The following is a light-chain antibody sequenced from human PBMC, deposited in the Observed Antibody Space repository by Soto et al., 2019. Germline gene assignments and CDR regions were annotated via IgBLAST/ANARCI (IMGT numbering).Light chain of an antibody. CDR3: SSYTLTNTRV. V-gene: IGLV2-14*03. CDR2: DVS. CDR1: SIDVGGYNY. Sequence: QSELTRVVKVCGSPWPPNPFINTGASIDVGGYNYVSWYQQHPGKAPKLMIYDVSDRPSGVSNRFSGSKSGNTASLTISGLQAEDEADYYCSSYTLTNTRVFGPGTKVTVL. J-gene: IGLJ1*01.